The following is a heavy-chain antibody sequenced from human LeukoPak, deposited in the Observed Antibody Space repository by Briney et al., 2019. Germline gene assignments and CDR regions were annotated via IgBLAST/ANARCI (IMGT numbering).Heavy chain of an antibody. D-gene: IGHD5-24*01. CDR1: GGTFSSYA. CDR2: IIPIFGTA. CDR3: ARDEMATMFSVSGAFDI. J-gene: IGHJ3*02. V-gene: IGHV1-69*13. Sequence: SVKVSCKASGGTFSSYAISWVRQAPGQGLEWMGGIIPIFGTANYAQKFQGRVTITADESTSTAYMELSSLRSEDTAVYYCARDEMATMFSVSGAFDIWGQGTMVTVSS.